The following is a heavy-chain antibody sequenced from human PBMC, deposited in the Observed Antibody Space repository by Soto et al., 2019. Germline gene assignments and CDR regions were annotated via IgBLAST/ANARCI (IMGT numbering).Heavy chain of an antibody. D-gene: IGHD1-1*01. Sequence: PGGSLRLSCAASGFEFRANWMHWVRQAPGQGLVWVSRLNHEGTYKSYADSVKGRFTISRDNVKSELYLQMNNLRTEDTAVYYCARGGLEPSDYWGQGTLVTVSS. CDR1: GFEFRANW. J-gene: IGHJ4*02. V-gene: IGHV3-74*01. CDR3: ARGGLEPSDY. CDR2: LNHEGTYK.